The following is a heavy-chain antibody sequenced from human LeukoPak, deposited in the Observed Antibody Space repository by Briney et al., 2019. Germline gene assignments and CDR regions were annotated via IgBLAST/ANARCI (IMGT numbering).Heavy chain of an antibody. CDR2: IYYSGST. Sequence: SETLSLTCTVSGGSISSSSYYWGWIRQPPGKGLEWIGYIYYSGSTNYNPSLKSRVTISVDTSKNQFSLKLSSVTAADTAVYYCARGWNHLFDYWGQGTLVTVSS. J-gene: IGHJ4*02. V-gene: IGHV4-61*05. CDR1: GGSISSSSYY. D-gene: IGHD1-14*01. CDR3: ARGWNHLFDY.